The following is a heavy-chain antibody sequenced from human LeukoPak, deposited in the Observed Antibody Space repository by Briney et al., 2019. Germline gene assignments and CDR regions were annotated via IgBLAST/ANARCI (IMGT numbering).Heavy chain of an antibody. CDR3: ARHREQQLVDY. CDR1: GGSISSSSYY. D-gene: IGHD6-13*01. CDR2: IYYSGST. Sequence: SETLSLTCTVSGGSISSSSYYWGWIRQPPGKGLEWIGSIYYSGSTYYNPSLKSRVTISVDTSKNQFSLKLSSVTAADTAVYYCARHREQQLVDYWGQGTLVTVSS. V-gene: IGHV4-39*01. J-gene: IGHJ4*02.